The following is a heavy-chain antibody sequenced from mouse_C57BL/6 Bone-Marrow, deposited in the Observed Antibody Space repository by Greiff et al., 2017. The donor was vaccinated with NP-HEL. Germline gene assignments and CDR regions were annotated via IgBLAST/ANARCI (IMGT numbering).Heavy chain of an antibody. CDR1: GFNIKNTY. CDR2: IDPANGNT. CDR3: ARAIVTTVVSGDY. J-gene: IGHJ2*01. D-gene: IGHD1-1*01. Sequence: VQLQQSVAELVRPGASVKLSCTASGFNIKNTYMPWVKQRPEQGLAWIGRIDPANGNTKYAPKFQGKATITADTSSNTAYLQLSSLTSEDTAIYYCARAIVTTVVSGDYWGQGTTLTVSS. V-gene: IGHV14-3*01.